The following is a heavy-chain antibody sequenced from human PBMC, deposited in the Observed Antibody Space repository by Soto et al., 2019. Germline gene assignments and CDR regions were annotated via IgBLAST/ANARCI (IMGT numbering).Heavy chain of an antibody. D-gene: IGHD3-10*01. J-gene: IGHJ5*02. V-gene: IGHV1-18*01. CDR3: ARGFATENWFDP. Sequence: ASVKVSCKASGYTFTSYGISWVRQAPGQGLEWMGWISAYNGNTNYAQKLQGRVTMTTDTSTSTAYMELSSLRSEDTAVYYCARGFATENWFDPWGQGTLVTVSS. CDR1: GYTFTSYG. CDR2: ISAYNGNT.